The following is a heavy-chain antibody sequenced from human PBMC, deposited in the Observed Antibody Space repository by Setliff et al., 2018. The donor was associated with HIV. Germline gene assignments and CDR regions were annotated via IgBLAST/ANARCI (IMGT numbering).Heavy chain of an antibody. J-gene: IGHJ6*03. CDR3: ARDHDYGDLSRNWFYMDV. Sequence: ASVKVSCKASGYTFSNYGMNWVRQAPGQGLEWMGWINTNTGNPTYAQDFTGWFVFSLDTSVSTAYLQISSLKAEDTAVYYCARDHDYGDLSRNWFYMDVWGKGTTVTVSS. D-gene: IGHD4-17*01. CDR2: INTNTGNP. V-gene: IGHV7-4-1*02. CDR1: GYTFSNYG.